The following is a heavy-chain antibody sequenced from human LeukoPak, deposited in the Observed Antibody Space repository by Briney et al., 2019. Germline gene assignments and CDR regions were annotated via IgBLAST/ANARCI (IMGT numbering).Heavy chain of an antibody. D-gene: IGHD6-19*01. CDR2: ITSGGVNT. CDR3: AKAQDGSFWYEYFQH. J-gene: IGHJ1*01. Sequence: KPGRSLRLSCAASGFTFSSYTMNWVRQAPGKGLEWVSSITSGGVNTYYATSVKGRFTISRDNAKNSLFLQMNSLRAEDTAIYYCAKAQDGSFWYEYFQHWGQGTLVTVSS. CDR1: GFTFSSYT. V-gene: IGHV3-21*01.